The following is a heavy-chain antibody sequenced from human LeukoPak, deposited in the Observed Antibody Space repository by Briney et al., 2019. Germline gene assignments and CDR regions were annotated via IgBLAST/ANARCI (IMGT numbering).Heavy chain of an antibody. Sequence: GGSLRLSCAASGFTFDDYAMHWVRQAPGKVLEWVSGISWNSGSIGDADSVKGRFTISSDNAKNFVYLQMNSLRAEDPALYYCAKESSRGWYWDYWVQGSVVIVAS. D-gene: IGHD6-19*01. V-gene: IGHV3-9*01. J-gene: IGHJ4*02. CDR3: AKESSRGWYWDY. CDR1: GFTFDDYA. CDR2: ISWNSGSI.